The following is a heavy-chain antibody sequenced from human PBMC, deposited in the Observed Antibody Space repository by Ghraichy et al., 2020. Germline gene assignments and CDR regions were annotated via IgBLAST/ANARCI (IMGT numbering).Heavy chain of an antibody. CDR1: GYTFGGYD. CDR3: ARGSPFYYYGLDV. V-gene: IGHV1-8*02. Sequence: ASVKVSCRASGYTFGGYDVNWVRQAPGQGLEWMGWMNPNSGNTAYAQKFRGRVTLTTNTSISTAYMELSSLRSEDTALYYCARGSPFYYYGLDVWGQGTTVTVSS. CDR2: MNPNSGNT. J-gene: IGHJ6*02.